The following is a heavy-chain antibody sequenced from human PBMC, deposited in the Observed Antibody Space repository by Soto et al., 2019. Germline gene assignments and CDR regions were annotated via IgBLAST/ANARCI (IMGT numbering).Heavy chain of an antibody. CDR3: ARDGGGATFDY. CDR2: IIPLFGTT. Sequence: QVQLVQSGAEVRKPGSSVKVSCEASGGTFSSYALNWMRQAPGQGLEWMGGIIPLFGTTTYAEKFQGRVTITADESTRTAFSELSSLTSEDTAMYYCARDGGGATFDYWGQGTLDTVSS. J-gene: IGHJ4*02. V-gene: IGHV1-69*12. CDR1: GGTFSSYA. D-gene: IGHD1-26*01.